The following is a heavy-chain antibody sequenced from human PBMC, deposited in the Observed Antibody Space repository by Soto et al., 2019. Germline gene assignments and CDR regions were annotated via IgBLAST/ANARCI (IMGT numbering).Heavy chain of an antibody. CDR2: IRSKAYGGTT. J-gene: IGHJ4*02. CDR1: GFTFGDYA. Sequence: PGGSLRLSCTASGFTFGDYAMSWVRQAPGKGLEWVGFIRSKAYGGTTEYAASVKGRFTISRDDSKSIAYLQMNSLKTEDTAVYYCTRGQRITMVRGIDYWGQGTLVTVSS. D-gene: IGHD3-10*01. V-gene: IGHV3-49*04. CDR3: TRGQRITMVRGIDY.